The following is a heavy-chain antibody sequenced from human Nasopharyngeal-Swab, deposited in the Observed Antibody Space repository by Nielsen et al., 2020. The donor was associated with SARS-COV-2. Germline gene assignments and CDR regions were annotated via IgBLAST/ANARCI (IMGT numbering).Heavy chain of an antibody. D-gene: IGHD3-10*01. CDR2: ISGSGGST. V-gene: IGHV3-23*01. Sequence: GESLKISCAASGFTFSSYAMSGVRQAPGKGLEWVSAISGSGGSTYYADSVKGRFTISRDNSKNTLYLQMNSLRAEDTAVYYCAKTDTTMVRGVIKQWGQGTLVTVSS. J-gene: IGHJ4*02. CDR1: GFTFSSYA. CDR3: AKTDTTMVRGVIKQ.